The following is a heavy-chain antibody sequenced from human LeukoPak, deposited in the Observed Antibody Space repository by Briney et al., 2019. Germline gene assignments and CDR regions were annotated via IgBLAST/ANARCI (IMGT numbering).Heavy chain of an antibody. CDR1: GYTFNDYY. D-gene: IGHD3-10*01. J-gene: IGHJ5*01. CDR2: INPKSGDT. V-gene: IGHV1-2*02. Sequence: GASVKVSSKASGYTFNDYYIHWVRQAPGQGLEWMGWINPKSGDTNYAQKFQGRVTMTRDTSINTVYMELSSLRPDDTAIYYCARAGAPMVFDFWGQGTPVTVSS. CDR3: ARAGAPMVFDF.